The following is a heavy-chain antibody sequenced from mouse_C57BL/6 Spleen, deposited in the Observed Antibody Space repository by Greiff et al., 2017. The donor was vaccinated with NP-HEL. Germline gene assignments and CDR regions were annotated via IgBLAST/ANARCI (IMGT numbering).Heavy chain of an antibody. D-gene: IGHD1-1*01. CDR1: GYTFTSYW. CDR2: IDPSDSYT. CDR3: AKGTITTEGYFDV. J-gene: IGHJ1*03. V-gene: IGHV1-69*01. Sequence: QVQLQQPGAELVMPGASVKLSCKASGYTFTSYWMHWVKQRPGQGLEWIGEIDPSDSYTNYNQKFKGKSTLTVDKSSSTAYMQLSSLTSEDSAVYYCAKGTITTEGYFDVWGTGTTVTVSS.